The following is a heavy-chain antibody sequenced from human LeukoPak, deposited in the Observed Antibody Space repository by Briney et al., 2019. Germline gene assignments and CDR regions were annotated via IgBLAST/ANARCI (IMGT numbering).Heavy chain of an antibody. Sequence: PGGSLRLSCAASGFIFSHYTMNWVRQAPGKGLEWVANIKQDGSEKYYVDSVKGRFTISRDNAKNSLYLQMNSLRAEDTAVYYCARYGWEGHFDYWGQGTLVTVSS. CDR1: GFIFSHYT. V-gene: IGHV3-7*01. CDR2: IKQDGSEK. CDR3: ARYGWEGHFDY. J-gene: IGHJ4*02. D-gene: IGHD1-26*01.